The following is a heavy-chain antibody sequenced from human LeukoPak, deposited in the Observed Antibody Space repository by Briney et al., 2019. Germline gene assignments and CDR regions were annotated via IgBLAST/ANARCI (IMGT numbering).Heavy chain of an antibody. D-gene: IGHD2-15*01. CDR2: ISYDGSNK. CDR3: AKDRSGGGSCQEY. Sequence: QPGGSPRLSCAASGFTFSSYGMHWVRQAPGKGLEWVAVISYDGSNKYYADSVKGRFTISRDNSKNTLYLQMNSLRAEDTAVYYCAKDRSGGGSCQEYWGQGTLVTVSS. V-gene: IGHV3-30*18. J-gene: IGHJ4*02. CDR1: GFTFSSYG.